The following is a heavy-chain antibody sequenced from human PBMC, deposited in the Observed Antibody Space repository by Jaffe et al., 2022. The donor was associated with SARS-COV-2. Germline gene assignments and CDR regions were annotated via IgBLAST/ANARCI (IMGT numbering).Heavy chain of an antibody. D-gene: IGHD1-26*01. Sequence: EVQLLDSGGGLVQPGGSLRLSCAASGFTFNSYAMSWVRQAPGKGLEWVSGISGGGGGTYYADSVKGRFTISRDNSKNTLYLQMNSLRAEDTAVYYCAKKWGYYFDYWGQGTLVTVSS. V-gene: IGHV3-23*01. J-gene: IGHJ4*02. CDR2: ISGGGGGT. CDR3: AKKWGYYFDY. CDR1: GFTFNSYA.